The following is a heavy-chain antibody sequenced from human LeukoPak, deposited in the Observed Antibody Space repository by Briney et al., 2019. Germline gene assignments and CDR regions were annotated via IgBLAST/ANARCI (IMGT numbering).Heavy chain of an antibody. CDR2: INHSGST. V-gene: IGHV4-34*01. CDR3: ARGQGRVTMVRGVYYYGMDV. J-gene: IGHJ6*04. CDR1: GGSFSGYY. Sequence: SETLSLTCAVYGGSFSGYYWSWIRQPPGKGLGWIGEINHSGSTNYNPSLKSRVTISVDTSKNQFSLKLSSVTAADTAVYYCARGQGRVTMVRGVYYYGMDVWGKGTTVTVSS. D-gene: IGHD3-10*01.